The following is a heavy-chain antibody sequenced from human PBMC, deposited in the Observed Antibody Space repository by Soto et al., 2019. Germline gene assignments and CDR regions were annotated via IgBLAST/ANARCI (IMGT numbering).Heavy chain of an antibody. Sequence: EVQLVESGGGLVQPGGSLKLSCAASGFTFSGSAMHWVRQASGKGLEWVGRIRSKANSYATAYAASVKGRFTISRDDSKNTADLQMNSLKTEDTAVYYCTRPSTYYYDSSGYAVDYWGQGTLVTVSS. CDR3: TRPSTYYYDSSGYAVDY. CDR1: GFTFSGSA. D-gene: IGHD3-22*01. CDR2: IRSKANSYAT. J-gene: IGHJ4*02. V-gene: IGHV3-73*02.